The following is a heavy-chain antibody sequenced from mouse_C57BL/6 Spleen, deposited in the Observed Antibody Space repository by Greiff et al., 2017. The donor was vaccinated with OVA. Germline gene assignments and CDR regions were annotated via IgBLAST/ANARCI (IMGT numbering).Heavy chain of an antibody. V-gene: IGHV1-18*01. J-gene: IGHJ2*01. Sequence: EVKLQKSGPELVKPGASVKIPCKASGYTFTDYNMDWVKQSHGKSLEWIGDINPNNGGTNYNQKFKGKATLTVDKSSSTAYMELRSLTSEDTAVYYCARSHYYGSSDYWGQGTTLTVSS. CDR3: ARSHYYGSSDY. CDR2: INPNNGGT. CDR1: GYTFTDYN. D-gene: IGHD1-1*01.